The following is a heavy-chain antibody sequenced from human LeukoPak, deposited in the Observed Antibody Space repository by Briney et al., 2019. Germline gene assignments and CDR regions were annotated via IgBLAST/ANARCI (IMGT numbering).Heavy chain of an antibody. D-gene: IGHD2-2*03. CDR2: MNPNSGNT. Sequence: ASVKVSCKASGYTFTSYDINWVRQAPGQGLEWMGWMNPNSGNTGYAQKFQGRVTMTRNTSISTAYMELSSLRSEDTAVYYCARGRGGYFPFDPWGQGTLVTVSS. J-gene: IGHJ5*02. CDR1: GYTFTSYD. V-gene: IGHV1-8*01. CDR3: ARGRGGYFPFDP.